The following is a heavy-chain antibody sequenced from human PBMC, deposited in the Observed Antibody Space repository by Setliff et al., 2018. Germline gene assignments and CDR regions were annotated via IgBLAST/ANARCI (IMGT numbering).Heavy chain of an antibody. CDR2: VHYDGVNK. CDR1: GFTFSTYY. V-gene: IGHV3-30*02. D-gene: IGHD3-10*01. CDR3: AKDIYGSGSYAVGGYFDY. Sequence: PGGSLRLSCAASGFTFSTYYMHWVRQPPGKGLEWVAFVHYDGVNKHYIDSVKGRFTISRDNSKNTLYLQMNSLRPDDTAVYYCAKDIYGSGSYAVGGYFDYWGQGTQVTVSS. J-gene: IGHJ4*02.